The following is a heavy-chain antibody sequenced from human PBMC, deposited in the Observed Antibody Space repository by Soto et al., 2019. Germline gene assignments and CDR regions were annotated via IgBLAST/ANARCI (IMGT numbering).Heavy chain of an antibody. J-gene: IGHJ4*02. CDR2: TVPIFGTA. CDR3: ARARDGGSYHFDY. V-gene: IGHV1-69*13. CDR1: GGTFSSYA. Sequence: ASVKVSCKASGGTFSSYAISWVRQAPGQGLEWMGGTVPIFGTANYAQKFQGRVTITADESTSTAYMELSSLRSEDTAVYYCARARDGGSYHFDYWGQGTLVTVSS. D-gene: IGHD1-26*01.